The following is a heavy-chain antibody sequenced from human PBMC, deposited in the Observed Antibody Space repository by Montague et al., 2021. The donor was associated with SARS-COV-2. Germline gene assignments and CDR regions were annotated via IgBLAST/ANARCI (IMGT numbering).Heavy chain of an antibody. J-gene: IGHJ5*02. Sequence: SETLSLTCTVSGGSISSYYWSWIRQPPGKGLEWIGYLYYSGSTNXNPSLKSRVTISVDTSKNQFSLKLSSVTAADTAVYYCARGPRITMLVVVITDIWFDPWGQGTLVTVSS. D-gene: IGHD3-22*01. CDR2: LYYSGST. V-gene: IGHV4-59*12. CDR1: GGSISSYY. CDR3: ARGPRITMLVVVITDIWFDP.